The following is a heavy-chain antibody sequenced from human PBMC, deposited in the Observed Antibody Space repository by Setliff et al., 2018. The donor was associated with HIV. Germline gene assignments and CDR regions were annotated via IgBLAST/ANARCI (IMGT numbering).Heavy chain of an antibody. CDR1: GASISTYY. V-gene: IGHV4-59*01. J-gene: IGHJ4*02. Sequence: SETLSLTCTVSGASISTYYWSWIRQPPGKGLEWIGYIFYSGSSNYNPSLKSRVTMSVDTSKNQFSLNLTSVTAADTAVYYCARDRGAVTGHSFDYWGQGALVTVSS. D-gene: IGHD6-19*01. CDR2: IFYSGSS. CDR3: ARDRGAVTGHSFDY.